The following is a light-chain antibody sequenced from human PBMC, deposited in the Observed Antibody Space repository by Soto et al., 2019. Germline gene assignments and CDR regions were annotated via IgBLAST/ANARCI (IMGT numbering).Light chain of an antibody. Sequence: QYLLTQAAFVSGSPGHSITISCTGTSSDVGGYNYVSWYQQHPGKAPKLMIYDVSNRPSGVSNRFSGSKSGNTASLTISGLQAEDEADYYCSSYTSSSTLYVFGTGTKVTVL. J-gene: IGLJ1*01. CDR2: DVS. V-gene: IGLV2-14*01. CDR3: SSYTSSSTLYV. CDR1: SSDVGGYNY.